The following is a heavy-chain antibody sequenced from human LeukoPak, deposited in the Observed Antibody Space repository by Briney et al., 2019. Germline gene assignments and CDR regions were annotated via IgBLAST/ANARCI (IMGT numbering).Heavy chain of an antibody. J-gene: IGHJ4*02. CDR3: ARGSDFWNY. CDR2: IYTSGTT. CDR1: GGSVRRGNYY. V-gene: IGHV4-61*02. D-gene: IGHD3-3*01. Sequence: PSQTLSLTCTVSGGSVRRGNYYWTWIRQPAGSGLEWIGRIYTSGTTDYNPSLRTRVTISVDASRNQFSLNLSSVTAADTAVYYCARGSDFWNYWGQGTLVTVSS.